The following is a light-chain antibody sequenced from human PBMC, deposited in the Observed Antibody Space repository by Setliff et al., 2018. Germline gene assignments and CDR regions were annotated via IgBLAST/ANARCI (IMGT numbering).Light chain of an antibody. CDR2: DVS. Sequence: QSVLTQPASVSGSRGQSITISCTGTSSDVGGYNYVSWHQQYPGKAPKLMIYDVSYRPSGVSNRFSGSKSGSTASLTISGLQAEDEADYYCSSYTSSSTHVIFGGGTKVTVL. J-gene: IGLJ2*01. V-gene: IGLV2-14*03. CDR3: SSYTSSSTHVI. CDR1: SSDVGGYNY.